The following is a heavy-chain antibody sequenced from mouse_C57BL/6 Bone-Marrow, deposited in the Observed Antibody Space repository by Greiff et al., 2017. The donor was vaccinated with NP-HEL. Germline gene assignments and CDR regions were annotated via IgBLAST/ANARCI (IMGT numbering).Heavy chain of an antibody. CDR3: ASSNFAY. Sequence: VQLQQPGAELVMPGASVKLSCKASGYTFTSYWMHWVKQRPGQGLEWIGEIDPSDSYTNYNQKFKGKSTLTVDESSSTAYMQLSSLTSEDSAVYYCASSNFAYWGQGTLVTVSA. J-gene: IGHJ3*01. CDR2: IDPSDSYT. CDR1: GYTFTSYW. D-gene: IGHD4-1*01. V-gene: IGHV1-69*01.